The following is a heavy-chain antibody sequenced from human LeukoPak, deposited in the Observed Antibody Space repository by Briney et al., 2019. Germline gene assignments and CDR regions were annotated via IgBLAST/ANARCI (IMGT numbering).Heavy chain of an antibody. CDR1: GASINNNF. V-gene: IGHV4-59*12. J-gene: IGHJ4*02. D-gene: IGHD6-19*01. CDR2: IYSSGSA. CDR3: ARGNIAVAGLFDY. Sequence: SETLFLTCTVSGASINNNFWTWIRQPPGKGLEWIGYIYSSGSANYNPSLKSRVTISVDKSKNQFSLKLSSVTAADTAVYYCARGNIAVAGLFDYWGQGTLVTVSS.